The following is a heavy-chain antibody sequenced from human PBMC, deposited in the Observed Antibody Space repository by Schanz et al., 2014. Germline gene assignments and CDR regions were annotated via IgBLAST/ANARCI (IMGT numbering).Heavy chain of an antibody. V-gene: IGHV3-21*04. CDR2: ITRTTGYR. Sequence: VQLVESGGGLVQPGGSLRLSCAASGFTFSSYAMTWVRQAPGKGLEWVSSITRTTGYRYYADSVKGRFTISRDNAKNSLYLEMTSLRGEDTAVYYCARENLNWEAFDIWGQGTVVTVSS. J-gene: IGHJ3*02. D-gene: IGHD7-27*01. CDR1: GFTFSSYA. CDR3: ARENLNWEAFDI.